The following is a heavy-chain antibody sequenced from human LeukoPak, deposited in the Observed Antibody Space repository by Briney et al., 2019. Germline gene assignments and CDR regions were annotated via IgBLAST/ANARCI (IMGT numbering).Heavy chain of an antibody. D-gene: IGHD3-3*01. V-gene: IGHV1-2*02. CDR2: INPNSGGT. CDR3: ARDSSRITIFGVVIPQGAFDI. J-gene: IGHJ3*02. CDR1: GYTFTGYY. Sequence: GASVKVSCKASGYTFTGYYMHWVRQAPGQGLEWMGWINPNSGGTNYAQKFQGRVTMTRDTSISTAYMELSRLRSDDTAVYYCARDSSRITIFGVVIPQGAFDIWGQGTMVTVSS.